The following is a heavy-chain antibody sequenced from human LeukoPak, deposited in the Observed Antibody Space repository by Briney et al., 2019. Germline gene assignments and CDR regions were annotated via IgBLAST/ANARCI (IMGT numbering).Heavy chain of an antibody. CDR2: VHISGRT. CDR3: AGGSSGRDV. CDR1: GGSISSYY. V-gene: IGHV4-4*07. Sequence: SETLSLTCTVSGGSISSYYWSWIRQPAGKGLEWIGRVHISGRTNYNPSLKSRVTMSVDTSQNQFSLELSSVTTADTAVYYCAGGSSGRDVWAKGPRSPSP. J-gene: IGHJ6*02.